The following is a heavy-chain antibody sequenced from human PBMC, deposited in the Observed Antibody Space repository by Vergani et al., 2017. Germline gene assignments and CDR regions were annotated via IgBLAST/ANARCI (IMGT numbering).Heavy chain of an antibody. CDR2: IKSDGSIT. D-gene: IGHD3-16*02. J-gene: IGHJ4*02. V-gene: IGHV3-74*03. Sequence: DVHLAESGGGFFQPGGSLRLSCSASGFSFNSYWMHWVRQVPGKGLLWVSRIKSDGSITAYADSVKGRFTISRDNAQNTLYLQMNSLRAEDTAVYYCPRVSSVWGSYRHFDYWGQGTLVTVSS. CDR1: GFSFNSYW. CDR3: PRVSSVWGSYRHFDY.